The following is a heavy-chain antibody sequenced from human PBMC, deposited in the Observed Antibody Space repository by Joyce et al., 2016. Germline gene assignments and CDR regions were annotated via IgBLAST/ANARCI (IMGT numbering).Heavy chain of an antibody. CDR1: GYTFTTSY. D-gene: IGHD2-21*02. Sequence: QVQLGQSGAEVKKPGTSVKVSCKAPGYTFTTSYMHWVRQAPGQGLEWMGIINPSGGSTSYAPKFQGRVTLTRDTSTSTVYMELSSLRSEDTAVYYCARTTGTAIELMGNYGMDVWGQGTTVTVSS. J-gene: IGHJ6*02. V-gene: IGHV1-46*03. CDR3: ARTTGTAIELMGNYGMDV. CDR2: INPSGGST.